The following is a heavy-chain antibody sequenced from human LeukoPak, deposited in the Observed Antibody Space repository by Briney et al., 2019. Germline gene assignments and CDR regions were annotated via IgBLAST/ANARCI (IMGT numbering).Heavy chain of an antibody. CDR3: AKDQRFGDLDDY. D-gene: IGHD3-10*01. J-gene: IGHJ4*02. CDR2: ISGSAITT. CDR1: GFTFSNYA. V-gene: IGHV3-23*01. Sequence: GGSLRLSCTTSGFTFSNYAMSWVRQAPGKGLEWVSSISGSAITTYYADSVKGRFAISRDNSKNTLYLQMTSLRAEDTAAYYCAKDQRFGDLDDYRGQGTLVTVSS.